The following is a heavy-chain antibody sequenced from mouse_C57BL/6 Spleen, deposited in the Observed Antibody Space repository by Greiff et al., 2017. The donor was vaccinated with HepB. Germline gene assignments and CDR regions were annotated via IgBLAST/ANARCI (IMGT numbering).Heavy chain of an antibody. CDR2: ISSGSSTI. CDR1: GFTFSDYG. Sequence: EVHLVESGGGLVKPGGSLKLSCAASGFTFSDYGMHWVRQAPEKGLEWVAYISSGSSTIYYADTVKGRFTISRDNAKNTLFLQMTSLRSEDTAMYYCAGSSSYFHYYAMDYWGQGTSVTVSS. D-gene: IGHD1-1*01. CDR3: AGSSSYFHYYAMDY. J-gene: IGHJ4*01. V-gene: IGHV5-17*01.